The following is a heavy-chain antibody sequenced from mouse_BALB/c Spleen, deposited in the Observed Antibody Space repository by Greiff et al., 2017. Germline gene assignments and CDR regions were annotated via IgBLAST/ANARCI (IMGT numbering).Heavy chain of an antibody. CDR1: GFTFSSYA. J-gene: IGHJ4*01. Sequence: EVKLVESGGGLVKPGGSLKLSCAASGFTFSSYAMSWVRQTPEKRLEWVASISSGGSTYYPDSVKGRFTISRDNARNILYLQMSSLRSEDTAMYYCARDGYLPYAMDYWGQGTSVTVSS. CDR3: ARDGYLPYAMDY. CDR2: ISSGGST. V-gene: IGHV5-6-5*01. D-gene: IGHD2-2*01.